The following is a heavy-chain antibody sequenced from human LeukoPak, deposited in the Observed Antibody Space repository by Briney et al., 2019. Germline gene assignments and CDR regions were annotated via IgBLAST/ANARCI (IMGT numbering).Heavy chain of an antibody. D-gene: IGHD3-22*01. J-gene: IGHJ4*02. CDR2: IYSDRST. CDR1: GCTVSSNY. V-gene: IGHV3-53*05. Sequence: GGSLRLSCAASGCTVSSNYMTWVRPAPGKGLEWVSVIYSDRSTFYADSVKGRFTISRDNSKNTLYLQMNSLRAEDTAVYYCAKDPPGGSGYYYGYFDFWGQGTRVTVSS. CDR3: AKDPPGGSGYYYGYFDF.